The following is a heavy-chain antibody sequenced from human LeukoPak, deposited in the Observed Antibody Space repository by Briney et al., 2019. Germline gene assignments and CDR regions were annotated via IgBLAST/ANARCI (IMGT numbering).Heavy chain of an antibody. Sequence: ASVKVSCKASGYTFTGYYMHWVRQAPGQGLEWMGRINPNSGGTNYAQKFQGGVTMTRDTSISTAYMELSRLRSDDTAVYYCARDSRLRLGELSSEIDYWGQGTLVTVSS. D-gene: IGHD3-16*02. CDR2: INPNSGGT. CDR3: ARDSRLRLGELSSEIDY. V-gene: IGHV1-2*06. CDR1: GYTFTGYY. J-gene: IGHJ4*02.